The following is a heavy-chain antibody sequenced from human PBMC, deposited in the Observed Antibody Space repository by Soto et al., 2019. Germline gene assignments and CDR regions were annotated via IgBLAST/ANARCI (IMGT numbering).Heavy chain of an antibody. D-gene: IGHD2-15*01. J-gene: IGHJ4*02. CDR3: ASHNSRSGSYPIDY. CDR1: GYIFTNYC. V-gene: IGHV5-10-1*01. Sequence: PGESLKIACKGSGYIFTNYCITWVRQMPGKGLEWMGTMDPKDSYTNYSPSFQGHVTISPDKSINTAYLQWSSLKASDTAIYYCASHNSRSGSYPIDYCGQRTRAAVSS. CDR2: MDPKDSYT.